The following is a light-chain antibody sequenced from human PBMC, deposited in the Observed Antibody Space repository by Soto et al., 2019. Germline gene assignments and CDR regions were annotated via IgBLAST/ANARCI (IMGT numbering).Light chain of an antibody. CDR2: LAS. V-gene: IGKV2-28*01. Sequence: DIVMTQSPLSLPVTPGESASISCRSSQSLLHSNGYNYLVWYLQKPGQAPQLLIYLASSRASGVPEGFSGGESGTDFTLKISRVEAEDVGVYYCMQSLRPPYTFGQGTKLEIK. CDR3: MQSLRPPYT. J-gene: IGKJ2*01. CDR1: QSLLHSNGYNY.